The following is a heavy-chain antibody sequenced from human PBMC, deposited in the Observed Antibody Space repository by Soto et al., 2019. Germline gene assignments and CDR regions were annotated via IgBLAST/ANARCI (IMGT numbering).Heavy chain of an antibody. CDR1: GFTVSSNY. CDR3: ARGWAARHKNWFYP. CDR2: IYSGGST. J-gene: IGHJ5*02. Sequence: EVQLVESGGGLIQPGGSLRLSCAASGFTVSSNYMSWVRQAPGKGLEWVSVIYSGGSTYYADSVKGRFTISRDNSKNTLYLQMNSLRDEDTAVYYCARGWAARHKNWFYPWGQGTLVTVSS. D-gene: IGHD6-6*01. V-gene: IGHV3-53*01.